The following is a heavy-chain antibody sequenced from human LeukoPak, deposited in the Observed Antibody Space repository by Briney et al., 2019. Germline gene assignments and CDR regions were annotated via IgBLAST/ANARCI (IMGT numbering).Heavy chain of an antibody. CDR2: IIPFFGTG. CDR1: GDTFSNYA. CDR3: ALRDYDFWSGYLY. Sequence: SVKVSCKASGDTFSNYAISWVRQAPGQGLEWMGGIIPFFGTGNYAQNFLGRLTITADGSTSTAYMELSSLRSEDTAICYCALRDYDFWSGYLYWGQGTLVTVSS. J-gene: IGHJ4*02. D-gene: IGHD3-3*01. V-gene: IGHV1-69*13.